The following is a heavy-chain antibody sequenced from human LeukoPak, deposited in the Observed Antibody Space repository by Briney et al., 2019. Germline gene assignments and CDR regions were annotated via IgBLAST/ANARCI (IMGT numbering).Heavy chain of an antibody. Sequence: SETLSLTCTVSGGSISSYYWSWIRQPPGKGLEWIGYIYYSGSTSYNPSLRSRVTISVDTSKNQFSLKLSSMTAADTAVYYCARESGSYGYWGQGTLVTVSS. J-gene: IGHJ4*02. CDR1: GGSISSYY. CDR3: ARESGSYGY. CDR2: IYYSGST. V-gene: IGHV4-59*01. D-gene: IGHD1-26*01.